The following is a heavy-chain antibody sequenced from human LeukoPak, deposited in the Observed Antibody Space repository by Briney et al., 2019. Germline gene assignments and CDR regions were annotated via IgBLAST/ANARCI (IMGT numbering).Heavy chain of an antibody. CDR3: ARDVIAVAAGYGMDV. J-gene: IGHJ6*02. CDR2: IWYDGSNK. CDR1: GFTFSSYG. Sequence: GGSLRLSCAASGFTFSSYGMHWVRQAPGKGLEWVAVIWYDGSNKYYADSVKGRFTISRDNSKNTLHLQMNSLRAEDTAVYYCARDVIAVAAGYGMDVWGQGTTVTVSS. D-gene: IGHD6-19*01. V-gene: IGHV3-33*01.